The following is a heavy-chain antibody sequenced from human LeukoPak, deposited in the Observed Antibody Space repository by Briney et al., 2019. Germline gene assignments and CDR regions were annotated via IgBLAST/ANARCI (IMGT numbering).Heavy chain of an antibody. CDR3: ARDTETPQSIAAALRH. CDR1: GGTFSSYT. D-gene: IGHD6-13*01. CDR2: IIPILGIV. V-gene: IGHV1-69*04. Sequence: GASVKVSCKASGGTFSSYTISWVRQAPGQGLEWMGRIIPILGIVNYAQKFQGRVTITADKSTSAAYMELSSLRSEDTAVYYCARDTETPQSIAAALRHWGQGTLVTVSS. J-gene: IGHJ1*01.